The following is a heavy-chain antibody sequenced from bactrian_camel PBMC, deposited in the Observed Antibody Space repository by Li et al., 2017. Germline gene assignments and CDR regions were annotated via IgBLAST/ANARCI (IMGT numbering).Heavy chain of an antibody. CDR1: GFSFDDSD. CDR3: AKGYGGSWSRIYV. CDR2: IDLTGKT. V-gene: IGHV3S55*01. D-gene: IGHD6*01. Sequence: QGQLVGSGGDSVHAGGSLRLSCTVSGFSFDDSDMGWYRQAPGNECELVSTIDLTGKTYYSPSVKGRFIMSRDNLSLQMNSLKFEDTALYYCAKGYGGSWSRIYVLGPGDPGHRL. J-gene: IGHJ4*01.